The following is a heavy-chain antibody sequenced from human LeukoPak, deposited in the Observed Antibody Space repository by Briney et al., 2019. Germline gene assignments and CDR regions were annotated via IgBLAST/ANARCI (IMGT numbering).Heavy chain of an antibody. CDR3: ARVGGAAYGGNSYWFDP. V-gene: IGHV3-21*01. CDR2: ISSSSTYI. CDR1: GFTFSSYA. D-gene: IGHD4-23*01. Sequence: GGSLRLSCAASGFTFSSYAMSWVRQAPARGLEWVSSISSSSTYIYYADSVKGRFTISRDNAKNSLYLQMNSLRAEDTAVYYCARVGGAAYGGNSYWFDPWAREPWSPSPQ. J-gene: IGHJ5*02.